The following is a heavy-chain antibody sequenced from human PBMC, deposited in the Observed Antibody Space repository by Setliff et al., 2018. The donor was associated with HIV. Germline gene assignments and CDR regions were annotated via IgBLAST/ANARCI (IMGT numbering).Heavy chain of an antibody. CDR1: GVSISNYY. Sequence: SETLSLTCTVSGVSISNYYWTWIRQSPGKGLEWIGNIYYDGSTYYNPSLKSRVIISLDTSKNQLSLRVTSVTATDTAVYYCTRQSPVAGSGAFDIWGQGTMVTVS. D-gene: IGHD6-19*01. CDR2: IYYDGST. J-gene: IGHJ3*02. CDR3: TRQSPVAGSGAFDI. V-gene: IGHV4-59*04.